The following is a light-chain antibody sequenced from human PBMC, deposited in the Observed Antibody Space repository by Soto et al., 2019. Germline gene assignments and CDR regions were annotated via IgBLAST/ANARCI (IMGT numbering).Light chain of an antibody. V-gene: IGKV1-33*01. Sequence: DIQMTQSPSSLSASVGDRVTITCQASQYITNHLHWYQQKPGKAPKLLIYDASNLETGVPSRFSGSGFGTDFSFIINYLQPGDFATYFCQHCHILPWTFGQGTRVEIK. CDR3: QHCHILPWT. J-gene: IGKJ1*01. CDR1: QYITNH. CDR2: DAS.